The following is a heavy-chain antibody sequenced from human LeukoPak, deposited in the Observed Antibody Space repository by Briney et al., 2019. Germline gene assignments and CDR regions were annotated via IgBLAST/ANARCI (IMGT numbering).Heavy chain of an antibody. CDR2: IYYSGST. J-gene: IGHJ4*02. D-gene: IGHD6-13*01. Sequence: SETLSLTCTVSGGSISSYYWSWIRQPPGKGLEWIGYIYYSGSTNYNPSLKSRVTISVDTSKDQFSLRLSSVTAADTAVYYCAIVGSWYVDYWGQGTLVTVSS. CDR3: AIVGSWYVDY. V-gene: IGHV4-59*01. CDR1: GGSISSYY.